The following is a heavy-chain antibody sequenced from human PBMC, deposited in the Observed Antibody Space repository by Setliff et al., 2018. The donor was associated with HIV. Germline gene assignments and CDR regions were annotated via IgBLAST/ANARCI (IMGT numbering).Heavy chain of an antibody. CDR1: GFTFSSRW. CDR2: IKQDGSEN. CDR3: AREALSRDGYSYFDY. Sequence: GGSLRLSCAASGFTFSSRWMTWVRQAPGKGLEWVANIKQDGSENYFVDSVKSRFTISRDNTRSSLFLHMDSLTAEDTAVYYCAREALSRDGYSYFDYWGQGTLVTVSS. D-gene: IGHD5-12*01. V-gene: IGHV3-7*01. J-gene: IGHJ4*02.